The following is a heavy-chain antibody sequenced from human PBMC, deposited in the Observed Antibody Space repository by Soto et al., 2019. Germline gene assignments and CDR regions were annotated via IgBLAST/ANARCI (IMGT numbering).Heavy chain of an antibody. CDR1: GYTATRSE. CDR3: ARERHYV. J-gene: IGHJ4*02. D-gene: IGHD3-16*01. CDR2: INPDNGNT. V-gene: IGHV1-18*01. Sequence: ASVQVSCMASGYTATRSEIIWVRQTPGQGLEWLGWINPDNGNTNYAQHLQGRVTMTTDTSTSTAYMELSSLRSEDTAVYYCARERHYVCGQGTLVTVSS.